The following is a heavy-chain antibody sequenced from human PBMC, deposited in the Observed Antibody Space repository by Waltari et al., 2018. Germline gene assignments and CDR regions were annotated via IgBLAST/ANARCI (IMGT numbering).Heavy chain of an antibody. CDR1: GFTFSSYG. CDR2: IRYDGSNK. J-gene: IGHJ6*03. Sequence: QVQLVESGGGVVQPGGSLRLSCAASGFTFSSYGMHWVRQAPGKGLEWVAFIRYDGSNKYYADSVKGRFTISRDNSKNTLYLQMNSLRAEDTAVYYCAKPESGYYYYYYMDVWGKGTTVTVSS. CDR3: AKPESGYYYYYYMDV. V-gene: IGHV3-30*02. D-gene: IGHD3-10*01.